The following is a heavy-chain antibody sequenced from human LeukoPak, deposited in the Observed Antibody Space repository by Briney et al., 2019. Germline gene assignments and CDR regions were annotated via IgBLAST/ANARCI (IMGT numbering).Heavy chain of an antibody. Sequence: SQTLSLTCAISGDSVSSNSAAWNWIRQSPSRGLERLGRTYYRSKWYNDYAVSVKSRITINPDTSKNQFSLQLNSVTPEDTAVYYCARIVLVPAATPGRYFYYGMDVWGKGTTVTVSS. CDR1: GDSVSSNSAA. J-gene: IGHJ6*04. CDR2: TYYRSKWYN. D-gene: IGHD2-2*02. CDR3: ARIVLVPAATPGRYFYYGMDV. V-gene: IGHV6-1*01.